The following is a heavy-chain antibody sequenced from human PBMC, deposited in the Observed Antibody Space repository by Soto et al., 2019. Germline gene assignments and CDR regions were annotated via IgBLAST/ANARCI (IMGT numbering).Heavy chain of an antibody. CDR1: GYIFTKYW. CDR3: ARLGEGP. V-gene: IGHV5-10-1*01. D-gene: IGHD2-21*01. CDR2: IDPSDSYI. J-gene: IGHJ5*02. Sequence: PGESMKISCQGSGYIFTKYWINWVRQTPGKGLEWMGRIDPSDSYIDYSPSCEGHITMSVDKSISTAYLEWSSLKASDNAMYFCARLGEGPCGQGTLVTVSS.